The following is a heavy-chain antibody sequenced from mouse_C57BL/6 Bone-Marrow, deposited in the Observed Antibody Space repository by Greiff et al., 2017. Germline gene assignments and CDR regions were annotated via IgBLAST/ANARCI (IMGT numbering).Heavy chain of an antibody. D-gene: IGHD2-3*01. CDR1: GFNIKDDY. V-gene: IGHV14-4*01. CDR3: SSFDGNYFDF. CDR2: MDPEIGDT. J-gene: IGHJ2*01. Sequence: EVQLQQSGAELVRPGASVKLSCTASGFNIKDDYIHWVKQRPEQGLEWIGWMDPEIGDTEYASKFQCKATISSDTSSNTAYLQLSSLTSENTAVYYCSSFDGNYFDFWGQGTPLTGAS.